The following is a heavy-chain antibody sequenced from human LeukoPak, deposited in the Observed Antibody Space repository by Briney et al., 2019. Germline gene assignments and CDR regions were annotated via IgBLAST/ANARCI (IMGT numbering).Heavy chain of an antibody. CDR3: ARDGDDDSGTYIAFVLDY. Sequence: PRGSLRLSCAASGFTFSYYPMHWVRQAPGKGLEWLAVISDDGINKYYGESVKGRITISRDNSKSTLYLQLDTLKTEDTAVYYCARDGDDDSGTYIAFVLDYWAQGSLVTVSS. D-gene: IGHD3-10*01. V-gene: IGHV3-30*04. CDR1: GFTFSYYP. CDR2: ISDDGINK. J-gene: IGHJ4*02.